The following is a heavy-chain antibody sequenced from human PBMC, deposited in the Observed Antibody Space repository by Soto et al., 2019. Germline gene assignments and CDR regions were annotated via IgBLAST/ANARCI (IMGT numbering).Heavy chain of an antibody. CDR3: ATEGYTSGGDAFEM. CDR1: GFTFSSYA. CDR2: ISYDGRNK. D-gene: IGHD6-19*01. Sequence: QVQLVESGGGVVQPGRSLRLSCAASGFTFSSYAMHWVRQAPGKGLEWVAFISYDGRNKCYADSVKGRFTISRDNPKNTLYLKMNSLRPEDTAVYYWATEGYTSGGDAFEMWGQGTMVTGSS. J-gene: IGHJ3*02. V-gene: IGHV3-30*04.